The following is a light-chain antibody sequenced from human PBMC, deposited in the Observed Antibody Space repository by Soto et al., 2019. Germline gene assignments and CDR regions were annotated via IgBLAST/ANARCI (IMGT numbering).Light chain of an antibody. CDR1: SSDVGGYNY. J-gene: IGLJ1*01. Sequence: QSALTQPASVSGSPGQSITISCTGTSSDVGGYNYVSWYQQHPDKAPKLIIYDVTNRPSGISNRFSGSKSGSTASLTISGLQAEDEADYYCSSYTTRSTDVFGSGTKVTVL. CDR3: SSYTTRSTDV. CDR2: DVT. V-gene: IGLV2-14*01.